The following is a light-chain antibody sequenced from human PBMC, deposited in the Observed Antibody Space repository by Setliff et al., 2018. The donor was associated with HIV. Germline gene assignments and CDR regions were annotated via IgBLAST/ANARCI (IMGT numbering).Light chain of an antibody. V-gene: IGLV2-14*01. CDR3: SSYTSSSTWV. CDR1: SSDVGGYKY. J-gene: IGLJ1*01. Sequence: ALAQPASVSGSPGQSITISCTGTSSDVGGYKYVSWYQQHPGKAPKLMIYEVSNRPSGVSNRFSGSKSGNTASLTISGLQVEDESDYYCSSYTSSSTWVFGTGTKVT. CDR2: EVS.